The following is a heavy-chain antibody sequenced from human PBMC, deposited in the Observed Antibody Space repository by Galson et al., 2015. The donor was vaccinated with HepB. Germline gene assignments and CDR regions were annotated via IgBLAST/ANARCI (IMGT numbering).Heavy chain of an antibody. CDR1: GFTFSRYW. Sequence: SLRLSCAASGFTFSRYWMTWVRQAPGKGLEWVANIKQDGSEKYYVDSVEGRFTISRDDAKNSLYLQMNSLRVEDTAVYFCVRDISSTTNWGQGTLVTVSS. J-gene: IGHJ4*02. CDR2: IKQDGSEK. V-gene: IGHV3-7*01. CDR3: VRDISSTTN. D-gene: IGHD2-2*01.